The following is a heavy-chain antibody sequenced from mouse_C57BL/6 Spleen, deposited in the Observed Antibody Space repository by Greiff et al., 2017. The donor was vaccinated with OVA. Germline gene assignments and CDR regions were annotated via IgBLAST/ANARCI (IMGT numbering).Heavy chain of an antibody. CDR3: ARSPYYGRSYYFDY. Sequence: QVHVKQSGAELVRPGTSVKVSCKASGYAFTNYLIEWVKQRPGQGLEWIGVINPGSGGTNYNEKFKGKATLTADKSSSTAYMQLSSLTSEDSAVYFCARSPYYGRSYYFDYWGQGTTLTVSS. J-gene: IGHJ2*01. CDR1: GYAFTNYL. CDR2: INPGSGGT. V-gene: IGHV1-54*01. D-gene: IGHD1-1*01.